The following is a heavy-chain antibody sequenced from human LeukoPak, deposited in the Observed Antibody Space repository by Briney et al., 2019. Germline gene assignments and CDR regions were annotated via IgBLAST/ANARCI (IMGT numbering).Heavy chain of an antibody. CDR2: IDDSGNT. Sequence: SETLSLTCTVSGGSVNNYFWSWIRRPPGKGLEWIGYIDDSGNTDYNPSLKSQVSISIAKSKNQFFLKLSSVTAADTAMYYCARSDYYGSGSHTVFDAFNIWGQGTRVTVSS. J-gene: IGHJ3*02. CDR1: GGSVNNYF. D-gene: IGHD3-10*01. CDR3: ARSDYYGSGSHTVFDAFNI. V-gene: IGHV4-59*02.